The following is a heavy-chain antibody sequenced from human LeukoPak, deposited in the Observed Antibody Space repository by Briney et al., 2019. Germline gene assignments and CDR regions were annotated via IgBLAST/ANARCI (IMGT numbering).Heavy chain of an antibody. V-gene: IGHV4-61*01. CDR2: IYYTGST. Sequence: PSETLSLTCTVSGGSISSSPYYWNWIRQPPGKGLEWIGYIYYTGSTNYNPSLKSRVTISVDTSKNQFSLKLTSVTAADTAVYYCARDLHGYCGGGTCYSGGWFDPWGQGTLVTVSS. J-gene: IGHJ5*02. CDR3: ARDLHGYCGGGTCYSGGWFDP. CDR1: GGSISSSPYY. D-gene: IGHD2-15*01.